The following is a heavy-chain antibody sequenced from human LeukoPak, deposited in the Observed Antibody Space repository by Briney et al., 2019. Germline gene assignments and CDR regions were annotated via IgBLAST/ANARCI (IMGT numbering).Heavy chain of an antibody. CDR3: ARGGLGRLATTHPFYYGMDV. Sequence: GASVKVSCKASGGTFSTYAITWVRQAPGQGLEWMGRIIPIVGVAKYAQKFQGRVTITADKSTSTAYMELSSLRSEDTAVYYCARGGLGRLATTHPFYYGMDVWGQGTTVTVSS. CDR1: GGTFSTYA. D-gene: IGHD5-24*01. J-gene: IGHJ6*02. V-gene: IGHV1-69*04. CDR2: IIPIVGVA.